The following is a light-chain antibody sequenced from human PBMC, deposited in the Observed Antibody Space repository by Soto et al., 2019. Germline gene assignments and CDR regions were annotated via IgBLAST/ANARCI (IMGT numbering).Light chain of an antibody. Sequence: DIQMTQSPSSLSTSVGDRVTITCRASQGISTFLNWYQQKPGKAPRLLIYAASRLQSGVPARFSGSGAETDFTLTITSLQPEDFATYYCLQHTYIWSFGQGTKVDIK. CDR3: LQHTYIWS. CDR1: QGISTF. J-gene: IGKJ1*01. CDR2: AAS. V-gene: IGKV1-39*01.